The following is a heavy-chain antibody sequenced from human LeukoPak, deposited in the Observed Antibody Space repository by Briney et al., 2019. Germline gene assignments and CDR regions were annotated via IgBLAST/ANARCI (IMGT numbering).Heavy chain of an antibody. D-gene: IGHD3-10*01. CDR1: SGSISSSNC. J-gene: IGHJ4*02. Sequence: SGTLSLTCAVSSGSISSSNCWSWVRQPPGKGLEWIGEIYHSGSTNYNPSLKSRVTISVDKFKNQFSLKLSSVTAADTAVYYCARDKTYGSGGFDYWGQGTLVTVSS. CDR3: ARDKTYGSGGFDY. CDR2: IYHSGST. V-gene: IGHV4-4*02.